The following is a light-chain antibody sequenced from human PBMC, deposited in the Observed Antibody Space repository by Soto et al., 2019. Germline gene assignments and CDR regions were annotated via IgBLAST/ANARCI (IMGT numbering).Light chain of an antibody. V-gene: IGKV1-5*01. Sequence: DIQMTQSPSTLSESVGDRVAITCRASQTISRWLAWSQQKPGKAPKLLIYDASTLVSGVPSRFSGSGSGTEFTLTISNLQPDDFAAYYCQQYNSFPWTFAQGTKVDIK. J-gene: IGKJ1*01. CDR1: QTISRW. CDR2: DAS. CDR3: QQYNSFPWT.